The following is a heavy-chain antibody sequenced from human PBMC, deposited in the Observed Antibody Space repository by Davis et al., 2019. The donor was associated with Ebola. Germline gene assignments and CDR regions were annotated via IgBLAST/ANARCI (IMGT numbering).Heavy chain of an antibody. CDR3: ARVGYDFWSGYYLENWVDP. J-gene: IGHJ5*02. Sequence: SETLSLTCTVSGGSISSGDYYWSWIRQPPGKGLEWIGYIYYNGSTYYNPSLKSRVTISVDTSKNQFSLKLSSVTAADTAVYYCARVGYDFWSGYYLENWVDPWGQGTLVTVS. CDR2: IYYNGST. CDR1: GGSISSGDYY. D-gene: IGHD3-3*01. V-gene: IGHV4-30-4*02.